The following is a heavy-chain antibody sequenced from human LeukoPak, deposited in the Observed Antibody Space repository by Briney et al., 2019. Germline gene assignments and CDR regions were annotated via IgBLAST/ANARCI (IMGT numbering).Heavy chain of an antibody. CDR3: ARGSSNWNYDPNLDY. Sequence: SETLSLTCTVSGGAISSYYWSWIRQPPGKGLEYIGYVYNSGSTNYNPSLKSRVTISVDMSKNQFSLKLSSVTAADTAVYYCARGSSNWNYDPNLDYRGQGTLVSVSS. CDR2: VYNSGST. CDR1: GGAISSYY. J-gene: IGHJ4*02. D-gene: IGHD1-7*01. V-gene: IGHV4-59*01.